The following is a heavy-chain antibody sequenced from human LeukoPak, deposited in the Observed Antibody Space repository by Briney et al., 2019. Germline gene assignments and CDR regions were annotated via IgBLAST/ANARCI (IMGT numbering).Heavy chain of an antibody. CDR2: FDPEDGET. V-gene: IGHV1-24*01. Sequence: ASVKVSCKVSGYTLTELSMHWVRQAPGKGLEWMGGFDPEDGETIYAQKFQGKVTMPEDASTDTAHMELSRLRSEDTAVYYCAPARLTPSFDYWGKGNLVSVSS. J-gene: IGHJ4*02. CDR3: APARLTPSFDY. CDR1: GYTLTELS.